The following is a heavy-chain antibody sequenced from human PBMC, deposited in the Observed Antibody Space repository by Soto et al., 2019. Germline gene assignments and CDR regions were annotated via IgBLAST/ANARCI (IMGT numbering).Heavy chain of an antibody. CDR1: GGSVSSGGYY. Sequence: SSETLSLTCTVSGGSVSSGGYYWSWIRQHPGKGLEWIGYIYYSGSTYYNPSLKSRVTISVDTSKNQFSLKLSSVTAADTAVYYCARVRYYDSSGLDYWGQGTLVTVSS. CDR3: ARVRYYDSSGLDY. CDR2: IYYSGST. J-gene: IGHJ4*02. D-gene: IGHD3-22*01. V-gene: IGHV4-31*03.